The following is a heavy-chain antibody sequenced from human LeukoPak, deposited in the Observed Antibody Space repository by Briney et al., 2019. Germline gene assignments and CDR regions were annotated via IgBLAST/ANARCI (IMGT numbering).Heavy chain of an antibody. D-gene: IGHD1-7*01. V-gene: IGHV4-4*07. CDR3: ARGLELRVDWFDP. J-gene: IGHJ5*02. Sequence: SETLSLTCTVSGGSISSYYWSWIRQPAGKGLEWIGRIYTSGSTNYNPSLKSRVTISVDKSKNQFSLKLSSVPAADTAVYYCARGLELRVDWFDPWGQGTLVTVSS. CDR2: IYTSGST. CDR1: GGSISSYY.